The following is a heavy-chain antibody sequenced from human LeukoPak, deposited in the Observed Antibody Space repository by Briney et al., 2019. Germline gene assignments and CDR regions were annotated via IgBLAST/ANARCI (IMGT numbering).Heavy chain of an antibody. Sequence: ASVKVSCKASGGTFSSYAISWVRQAPGQGLEWMGWINPNSGGTNYAQKFQGRVTMTRDTSISTAYMELSRLRSDDTAVYYCARELPYYDFWSGYYTKDYYYYMDVWGKGTTVTVSS. D-gene: IGHD3-3*01. J-gene: IGHJ6*03. V-gene: IGHV1-2*02. CDR1: GGTFSSYA. CDR3: ARELPYYDFWSGYYTKDYYYYMDV. CDR2: INPNSGGT.